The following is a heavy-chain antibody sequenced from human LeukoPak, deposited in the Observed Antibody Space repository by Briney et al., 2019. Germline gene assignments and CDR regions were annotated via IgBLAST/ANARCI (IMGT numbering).Heavy chain of an antibody. J-gene: IGHJ4*02. CDR2: IGTAGDT. V-gene: IGHV3-13*01. D-gene: IGHD1-26*01. CDR3: ARGARPGSYYDY. CDR1: GFTFSSYD. Sequence: GGSLRLSCAASGFTFSSYDMHWVRQATGKGLEWVPAIGTAGDTYYPGSVKGRFTISRENAKNSLYLQMNSLRAGDTAVYYCARGARPGSYYDYWGQGTLVTVSS.